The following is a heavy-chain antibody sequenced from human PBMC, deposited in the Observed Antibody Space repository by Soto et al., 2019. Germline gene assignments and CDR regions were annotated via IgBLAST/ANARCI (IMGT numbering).Heavy chain of an antibody. Sequence: QVQLVQSGAEVKKPGASVKVSCKASGYTFTNYYMHWVRQAPGQGLEWMGMINPSGGSTSYAQKFQGRVTMTRDTSTSTAYMELSSLRSEDTAVYYCARGSNGNYYYYYYYMDVWGKGTTVTVSS. V-gene: IGHV1-46*03. D-gene: IGHD4-17*01. CDR3: ARGSNGNYYYYYYYMDV. J-gene: IGHJ6*03. CDR1: GYTFTNYY. CDR2: INPSGGST.